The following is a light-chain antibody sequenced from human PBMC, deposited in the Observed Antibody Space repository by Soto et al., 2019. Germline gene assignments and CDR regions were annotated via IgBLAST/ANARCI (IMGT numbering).Light chain of an antibody. CDR3: SSYASSSVYV. CDR2: DVS. CDR1: SSDVGGYNY. V-gene: IGLV2-14*03. Sequence: QSALTQPASVSGSPGQSITISCTGTSSDVGGYNYVSWYQQHPGKAPKLMIYDVSNRPSGVSNRFSGSKSGYMASLTISGLQAEDEADYYCSSYASSSVYVFGTGTKVTVL. J-gene: IGLJ1*01.